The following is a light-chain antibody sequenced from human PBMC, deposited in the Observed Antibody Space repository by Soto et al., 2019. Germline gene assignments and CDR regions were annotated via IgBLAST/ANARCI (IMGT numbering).Light chain of an antibody. CDR3: QHYGNSPLT. J-gene: IGKJ5*01. Sequence: EIVLTQSPVTLSLSAGEGATRSCRAGQSVSSSQLAWYQQKPGQAPRLLVYGASSRATGIPERFSGSVSETDFTLSISRLEPEDFAVYYCQHYGNSPLTFGQGTRLEIK. CDR2: GAS. V-gene: IGKV3-20*01. CDR1: QSVSSSQ.